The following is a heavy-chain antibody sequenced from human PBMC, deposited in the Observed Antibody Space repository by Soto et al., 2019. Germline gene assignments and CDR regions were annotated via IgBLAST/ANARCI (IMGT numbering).Heavy chain of an antibody. J-gene: IGHJ6*01. D-gene: IGHD5-18*01. V-gene: IGHV1-69*01. CDR1: GGPFRSAA. Sequence: NAAFKASGGPFRSAAISWVRQADGPGLEWMGGIIPIFGTANYAQKFQGRVTLTADESTSTAYMELSSLRSEDTVLYYCAYSYGHYYGLDVCGQGTTVTVS. CDR2: IIPIFGTA. CDR3: AYSYGHYYGLDV.